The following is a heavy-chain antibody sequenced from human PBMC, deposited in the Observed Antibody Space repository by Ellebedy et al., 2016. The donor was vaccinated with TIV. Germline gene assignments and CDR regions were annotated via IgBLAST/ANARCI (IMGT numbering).Heavy chain of an antibody. CDR1: GLTPSNHI. D-gene: IGHD6-19*01. J-gene: IGHJ3*02. CDR3: AREGYTSGWCGAFGI. V-gene: IGHV3-23*01. CDR2: ISPIDGSI. Sequence: PGGSLRLSCAASGLTPSNHILAWVRQAPEKRLEWVSTISPIDGSIYYAESVKGRFTISTDSSKTSIYLQMSSLTVEDTAIYYCAREGYTSGWCGAFGIWGQGTTVVVSA.